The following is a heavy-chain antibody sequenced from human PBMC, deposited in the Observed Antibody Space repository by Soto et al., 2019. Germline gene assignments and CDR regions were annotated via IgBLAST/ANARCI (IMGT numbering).Heavy chain of an antibody. Sequence: SETLSLTCTITGAAISSYYWSWIRQPPGKGLEWIGYIYYSGSTNYNPSLKSRVTISVDTSKNQFSLKLSSVTAADTAVYYCARDHAPFGVVSHFDYWGQGTLVTVS. J-gene: IGHJ4*02. CDR3: ARDHAPFGVVSHFDY. D-gene: IGHD3-3*01. CDR2: IYYSGST. CDR1: GAAISSYY. V-gene: IGHV4-59*01.